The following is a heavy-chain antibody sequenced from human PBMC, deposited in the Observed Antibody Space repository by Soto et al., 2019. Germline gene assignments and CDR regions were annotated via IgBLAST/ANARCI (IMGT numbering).Heavy chain of an antibody. CDR2: MNPNSGNT. V-gene: IGHV1-8*01. CDR3: ARGYGGDYYDSSDPDY. Sequence: ASVKVSCKASGYTFTSYDINWVRQATGQGLEWMGWMNPNSGNTGYAQKFQGRVTMTRNTSISTAYMELSSLRSEDTAVYYCARGYGGDYYDSSDPDYWGQGTLVTVSS. J-gene: IGHJ4*02. CDR1: GYTFTSYD. D-gene: IGHD3-22*01.